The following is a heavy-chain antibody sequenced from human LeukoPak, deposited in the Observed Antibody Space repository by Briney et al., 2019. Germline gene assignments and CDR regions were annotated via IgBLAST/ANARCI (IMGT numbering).Heavy chain of an antibody. Sequence: GGSLRLSCAASGFTFSNYAMHWVRQAPGKGLEWVSITSGSGGNPYYADSVKGRFTISRDNSKNTLYLHMNSLRAEDTALYYCAKDTGIILVRGAADYWGQGILVTVSS. CDR2: TSGSGGNP. CDR3: AKDTGIILVRGAADY. D-gene: IGHD3-10*01. CDR1: GFTFSNYA. J-gene: IGHJ4*02. V-gene: IGHV3-23*01.